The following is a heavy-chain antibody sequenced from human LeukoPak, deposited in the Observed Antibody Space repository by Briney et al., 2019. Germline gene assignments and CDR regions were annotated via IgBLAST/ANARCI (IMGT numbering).Heavy chain of an antibody. Sequence: ASVKVSCKASGYSFTDYYIHWVRLVPGQGLEWMGWINPKSGGTHYAQKFQGRVSMTRDTSINTDHLELSSLKTNDMAVYYCARTREGVWGSYSPWGQGTLVTVSS. J-gene: IGHJ4*02. CDR2: INPKSGGT. CDR1: GYSFTDYY. D-gene: IGHD3-16*01. CDR3: ARTREGVWGSYSP. V-gene: IGHV1-2*02.